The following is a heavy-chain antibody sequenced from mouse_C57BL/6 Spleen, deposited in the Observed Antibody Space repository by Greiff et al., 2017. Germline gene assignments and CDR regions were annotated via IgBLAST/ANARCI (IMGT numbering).Heavy chain of an antibody. CDR1: GYTFTSYW. V-gene: IGHV1-64*01. Sequence: QVQLQQPGAELVKPGASVKLSCKASGYTFTSYWMHWVKQRPGQGLEWIGMIHPNSGSTNYNEKFKSKATLTVDKSSSTAYMQLSSLTSEDSAVXYCARPYYGSIFAYWGQGTLVTVSA. J-gene: IGHJ3*01. D-gene: IGHD1-1*01. CDR2: IHPNSGST. CDR3: ARPYYGSIFAY.